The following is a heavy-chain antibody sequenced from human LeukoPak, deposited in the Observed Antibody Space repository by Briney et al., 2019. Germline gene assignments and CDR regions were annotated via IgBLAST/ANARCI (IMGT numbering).Heavy chain of an antibody. D-gene: IGHD6-13*01. Sequence: SETLSLTCTVSGGSISSSSYYWGWIRQPPGKGLEWIGSIYYSGSTYYNPSLKSRVTISVDTSKHQFSLKLSSVTAADTAVYYGARAPGGYSSSWYDYWGQGTLVTVSS. V-gene: IGHV4-39*01. CDR1: GGSISSSSYY. CDR2: IYYSGST. J-gene: IGHJ4*02. CDR3: ARAPGGYSSSWYDY.